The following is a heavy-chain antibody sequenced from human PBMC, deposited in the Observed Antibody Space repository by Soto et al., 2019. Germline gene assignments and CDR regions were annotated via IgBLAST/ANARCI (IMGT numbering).Heavy chain of an antibody. V-gene: IGHV3-23*01. D-gene: IGHD3-10*01. Sequence: EVQLLESGGGLVQPGGSLRLSCAASGFTFSSYAMSWVRQAPGKGLEWVSAISGSGGSTYYADSVKGRFTISRDSSKNTLYLQMNSLRAEDTAVYYCAKGTITMVRGVISPFDYWGQGTLVTVSS. CDR2: ISGSGGST. CDR1: GFTFSSYA. CDR3: AKGTITMVRGVISPFDY. J-gene: IGHJ4*02.